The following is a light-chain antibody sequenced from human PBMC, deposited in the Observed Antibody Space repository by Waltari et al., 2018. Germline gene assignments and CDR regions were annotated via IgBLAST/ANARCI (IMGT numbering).Light chain of an antibody. Sequence: QSALTQPASVSGSPGQSVTIPCTGSSSDFGAYDYVSWYQQHPAKGPKLLVYDVSQRPSGVSNRYAGSKSSNTAARVISRLRAEDEADYYCSSYSSTSTVYVFGTGTTVTVL. CDR3: SSYSSTSTVYV. V-gene: IGLV2-14*03. J-gene: IGLJ1*01. CDR2: DVS. CDR1: SSDFGAYDY.